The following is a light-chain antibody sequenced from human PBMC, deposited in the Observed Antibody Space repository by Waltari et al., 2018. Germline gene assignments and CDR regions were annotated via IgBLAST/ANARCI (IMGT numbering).Light chain of an antibody. CDR1: QRISSW. CDR2: KAS. J-gene: IGKJ2*01. V-gene: IGKV1-5*03. CDR3: QQYNSYPYT. Sequence: DIQMTQSPSPLSASVGDRVTITCRASQRISSWLSWYKQKPGKAPKPLIYKASSLESGVPSRCSGSGSGTEFTLTISSLQPDDFATYYCQQYNSYPYTFGQGTKLEIK.